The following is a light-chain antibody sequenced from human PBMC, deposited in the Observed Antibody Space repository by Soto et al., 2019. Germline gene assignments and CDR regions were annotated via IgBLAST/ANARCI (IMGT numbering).Light chain of an antibody. V-gene: IGKV3-15*01. J-gene: IGKJ5*01. CDR1: RGISSN. CDR3: QQYNTWRSIS. Sequence: IVMTQSPATLSVSPGERATLSCRASRGISSNLAWYQQKPGQXPXLXXXDXXXRATGIPARFSGSGSGTEFTLTISSLQSEDFAVYYCQQYNTWRSISFGQGTRLEIK. CDR2: DXX.